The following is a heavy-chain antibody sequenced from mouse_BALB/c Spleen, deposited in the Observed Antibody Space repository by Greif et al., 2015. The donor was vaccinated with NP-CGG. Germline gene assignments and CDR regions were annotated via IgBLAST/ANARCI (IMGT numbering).Heavy chain of an antibody. Sequence: EVKLMESGGGLVQPGGSLKLSCAASGFTFSSYGMSWVRQTPDKRLELVATINSNGGSTYYPDSVKGRFTISRDNAKNTLYLQMSSLESEDTAMYCCARGYGPSDYWGQGTTLTVSS. CDR1: GFTFSSYG. J-gene: IGHJ2*01. D-gene: IGHD1-1*02. V-gene: IGHV5-6-3*01. CDR2: INSNGGST. CDR3: ARGYGPSDY.